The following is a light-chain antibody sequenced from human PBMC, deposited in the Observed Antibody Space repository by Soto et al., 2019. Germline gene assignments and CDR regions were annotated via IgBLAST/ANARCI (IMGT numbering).Light chain of an antibody. V-gene: IGKV3-20*01. CDR1: QSVRSN. CDR3: QQYGSSPRT. J-gene: IGKJ1*01. CDR2: AAS. Sequence: EIVLTQSPATLSLSPGERATLSCRASQSVRSNLAWHQQKPGQAPRLLIYAASTRATGIPDRFSGSGSGTDFTLTISRLEPEDFAVYYCQQYGSSPRTFGQGTKVDIK.